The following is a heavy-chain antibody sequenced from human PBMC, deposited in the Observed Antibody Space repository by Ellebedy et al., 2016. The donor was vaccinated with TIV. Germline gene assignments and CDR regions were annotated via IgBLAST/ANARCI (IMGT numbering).Heavy chain of an antibody. J-gene: IGHJ4*02. Sequence: MPSETLSLTCTVSGGSISNSDYYWNWIRQPPGKGLEWIGSIYHSGSPYYNPSLKSRVTLSTDPSRSQFSLKLKTVTVEDTAVYYCARIDPWQPIDDWGQGILVTVSS. CDR2: IYHSGSP. D-gene: IGHD2-21*01. CDR3: ARIDPWQPIDD. V-gene: IGHV4-39*01. CDR1: GGSISNSDYY.